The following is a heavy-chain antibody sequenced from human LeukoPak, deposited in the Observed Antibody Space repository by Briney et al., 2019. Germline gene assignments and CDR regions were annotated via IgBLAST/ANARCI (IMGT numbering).Heavy chain of an antibody. V-gene: IGHV3-23*01. CDR2: ISGSGGST. CDR3: AKGYYGSGSYGWFDP. D-gene: IGHD3-10*01. Sequence: GGSLRLSCAVSGFTFSSYSMNWVRQAPGKGLEWVSAISGSGGSTYYADSVKGRFTISRDNSKNTLYLQMNSLRAEDTAVYYCAKGYYGSGSYGWFDPWGQGTLVTVSS. J-gene: IGHJ5*02. CDR1: GFTFSSYS.